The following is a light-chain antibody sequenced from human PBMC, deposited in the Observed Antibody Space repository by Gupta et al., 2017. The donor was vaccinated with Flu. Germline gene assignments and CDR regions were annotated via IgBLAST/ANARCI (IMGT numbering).Light chain of an antibody. J-gene: IGKJ1*01. CDR2: DIS. CDR1: QSVDDK. V-gene: IGKV3-15*01. CDR3: QHYNRWPPWT. Sequence: EIVMTQSPATLSVSPGQPVTLSCRASQSVDDKLAWYQQKPGQPPRLRMYDISSRGYGIPARFRGSGSGTDFTLTITGLQSEDFAVYYCQHYNRWPPWTFGQGSRVEIK.